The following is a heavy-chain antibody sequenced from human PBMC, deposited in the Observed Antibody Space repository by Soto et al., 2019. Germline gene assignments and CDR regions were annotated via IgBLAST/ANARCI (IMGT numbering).Heavy chain of an antibody. Sequence: SETLSLTCTVSGGSIISGSYFWGWIRQPPGKGLEWIGNTYYSGSTYYNPSLKSRVTISVDTSKNQFSLKLSSVTAADTAVYYCARHGDSTVVTDFDFWGQGTLVTVSS. CDR3: ARHGDSTVVTDFDF. J-gene: IGHJ4*02. CDR2: TYYSGST. D-gene: IGHD2-15*01. V-gene: IGHV4-39*01. CDR1: GGSIISGSYF.